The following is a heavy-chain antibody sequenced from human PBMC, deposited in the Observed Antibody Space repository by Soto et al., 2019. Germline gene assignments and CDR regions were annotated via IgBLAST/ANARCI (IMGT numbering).Heavy chain of an antibody. V-gene: IGHV4-4*02. CDR3: ARYSKTHFWGSYRPTFPAKYYFDY. D-gene: IGHD3-16*02. CDR1: GDFIRNGHW. Sequence: LSLTCAVSGDFIRNGHWWSWVRQAPGQGLEWIGEINHSGSTNYNPSLKSRVTISVDTSKNQFSLKLSSVTAADTAVYYCARYSKTHFWGSYRPTFPAKYYFDYWGQGTLVTVSS. CDR2: INHSGST. J-gene: IGHJ4*02.